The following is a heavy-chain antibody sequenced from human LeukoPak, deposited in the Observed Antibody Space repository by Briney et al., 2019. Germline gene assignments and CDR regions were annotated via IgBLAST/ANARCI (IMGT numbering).Heavy chain of an antibody. V-gene: IGHV3-30*03. CDR2: ISNDGTNK. Sequence: GGSLRLSCEASGFSFSDYGMHWVRQAPGKGLECVALISNDGTNKFYVDPVKGRFTISRDNSKNTLYLQMDSLRTEDTAVYYCARDWARGNSYYVDYWGQGTLVTVSS. CDR3: ARDWARGNSYYVDY. J-gene: IGHJ4*02. CDR1: GFSFSDYG. D-gene: IGHD4-23*01.